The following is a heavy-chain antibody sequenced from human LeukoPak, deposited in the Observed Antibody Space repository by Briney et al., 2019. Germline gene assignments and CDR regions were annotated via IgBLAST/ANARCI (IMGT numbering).Heavy chain of an antibody. V-gene: IGHV4-4*07. CDR2: IYTSGST. J-gene: IGHJ4*02. CDR1: GGSISSYY. CDR3: AREAEVGAYAY. D-gene: IGHD1-26*01. Sequence: PSETLSLTCTVSGGSISSYYWSWIRQPPGKGLEWIGCIYTSGSTNYNPSLKSRVTMSVDTSKNQFSLKLSSVTAADTAVYYCAREAEVGAYAYWGQGTLVTVSS.